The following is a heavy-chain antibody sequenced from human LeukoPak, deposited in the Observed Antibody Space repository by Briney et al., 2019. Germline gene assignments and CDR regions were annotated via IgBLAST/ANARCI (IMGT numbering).Heavy chain of an antibody. J-gene: IGHJ4*02. V-gene: IGHV3-48*01. CDR2: ISSSSSSTI. CDR3: ATYSTSTAFDY. D-gene: IGHD6-6*01. CDR1: GFTFNTYI. Sequence: PGGSLRLSCAASGFTFNTYIMNWVRQAPGKGLEWVSYISSSSSSTIYYADSVKGRFTISRDNAKNSLFLQMNSLRAEDTAVYYCATYSTSTAFDYWGQGTLVTVSS.